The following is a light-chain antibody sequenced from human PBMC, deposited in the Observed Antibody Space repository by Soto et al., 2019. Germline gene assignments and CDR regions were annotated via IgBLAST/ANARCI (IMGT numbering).Light chain of an antibody. CDR2: GSS. J-gene: IGLJ1*01. V-gene: IGLV1-40*01. Sequence: QSVLTQPPSVSGAPGQRVTISCTGSSSNIGAGYDVHWYQQLPGTVPKLLIYGSSNRPSGVPDRFSGSKSGTSASLAITGLQAEDEADYYCQSYDSSLSGSYVFGTGTKVTVL. CDR1: SSNIGAGYD. CDR3: QSYDSSLSGSYV.